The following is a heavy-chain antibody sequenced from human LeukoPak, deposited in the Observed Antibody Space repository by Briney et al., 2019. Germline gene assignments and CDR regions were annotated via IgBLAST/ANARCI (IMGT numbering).Heavy chain of an antibody. D-gene: IGHD5-24*01. CDR3: ARDGEVGWLQSKSQDYGMDV. CDR1: GGSVSSASYY. CDR2: IYSSGST. V-gene: IGHV4-61*01. J-gene: IGHJ6*02. Sequence: SGPTLVNPSETLSLACTASGGSVSSASYYWTWIRQPPGKGLEWIGYIYSSGSTNYNPSLKSRVTISVDTSKNQFSLKLSSVTAADTAVYYCARDGEVGWLQSKSQDYGMDVWGQGTTVTVSS.